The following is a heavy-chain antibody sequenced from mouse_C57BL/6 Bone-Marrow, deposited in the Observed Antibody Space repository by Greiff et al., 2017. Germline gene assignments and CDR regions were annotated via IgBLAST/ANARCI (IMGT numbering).Heavy chain of an antibody. D-gene: IGHD2-3*01. Sequence: QVQLQQPGAELVRPGSSVKLSCKASGYTFTSYWMHWVKQRPIQGLEWIGNIDPSDSETHYNQKFKDKATLTVDKSSSTAYMQLSSLTSEDSAVYYCAREGFYDGYYDDFDYWGQGTTLTVSS. V-gene: IGHV1-52*01. CDR3: AREGFYDGYYDDFDY. J-gene: IGHJ2*01. CDR1: GYTFTSYW. CDR2: IDPSDSET.